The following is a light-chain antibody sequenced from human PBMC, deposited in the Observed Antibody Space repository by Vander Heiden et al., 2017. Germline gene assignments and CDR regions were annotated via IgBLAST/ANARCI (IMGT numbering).Light chain of an antibody. CDR1: QNISSY. CDR3: QQSYSTMYT. V-gene: IGKV1-39*01. Sequence: IQMTQSPSSVSATVGDRVTNTFRASQNISSYLNWYQQKPGKAPKLLIYAASSLQSGVPSRFSGSGSGTDFTLTISSLQPEDFATYYCQQSYSTMYTFGQGTKLEIK. J-gene: IGKJ2*01. CDR2: AAS.